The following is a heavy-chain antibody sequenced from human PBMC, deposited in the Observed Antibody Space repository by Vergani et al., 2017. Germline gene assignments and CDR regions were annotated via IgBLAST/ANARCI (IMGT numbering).Heavy chain of an antibody. CDR1: GYTFTGYY. Sequence: QVQLVQSGAEVKKPGASVKVSCKASGYTFTGYYMHWVRQAPGQGLEWMGWINPNNGGTNYAQKFQGRVTMTRDTSISTAYMELSSLRSDDTAVYYCARGGINDYGGLWGFDYWGQGTLVTVSS. CDR2: INPNNGGT. D-gene: IGHD4-23*01. J-gene: IGHJ4*02. V-gene: IGHV1-2*02. CDR3: ARGGINDYGGLWGFDY.